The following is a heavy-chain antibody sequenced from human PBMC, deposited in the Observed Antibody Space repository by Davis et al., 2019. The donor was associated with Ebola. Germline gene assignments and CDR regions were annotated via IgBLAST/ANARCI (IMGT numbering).Heavy chain of an antibody. CDR1: GDSISSDYY. J-gene: IGHJ4*02. V-gene: IGHV4-30-4*01. D-gene: IGHD4-23*01. Sequence: SETLSLTCTVSGDSISSDYYWSWIRQPPGRSLEWIGYIYYTGSAYYNPSLKSRLTMSVDTSNNQFSLKLSSVTAADTAMYYCARCLYGGRSDYWGQGTLVTVSS. CDR3: ARCLYGGRSDY. CDR2: IYYTGSA.